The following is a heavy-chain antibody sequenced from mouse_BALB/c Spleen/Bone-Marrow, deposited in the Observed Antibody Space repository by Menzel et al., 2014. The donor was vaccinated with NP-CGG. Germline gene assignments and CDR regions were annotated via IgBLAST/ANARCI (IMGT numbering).Heavy chain of an antibody. CDR1: GFTFSSFG. D-gene: IGHD2-3*01. Sequence: EVKLMESGGGLVQPGGSRELSCAASGFTFSSFGMHWVRQAPEKGLEWVAYISSGSSTIYYADTVKGRFTVSRDNPKNTLFLQMTILRSEDTAMYYCARSYDGYYGFAYWGQGTLVTVSA. V-gene: IGHV5-17*02. CDR2: ISSGSSTI. CDR3: ARSYDGYYGFAY. J-gene: IGHJ3*01.